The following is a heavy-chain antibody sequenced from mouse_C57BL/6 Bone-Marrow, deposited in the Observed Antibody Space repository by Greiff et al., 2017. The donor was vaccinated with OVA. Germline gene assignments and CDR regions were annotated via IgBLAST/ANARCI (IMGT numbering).Heavy chain of an antibody. CDR3: AREGAWYFDV. J-gene: IGHJ1*03. V-gene: IGHV1-76*01. Sequence: QVQLQQSGAELVRPGASVKLSCKASGYTFTDYYINWVKQRPGQGLEWIARIYPGSGNTYYNEKFKGKATLTADKSSSTAYLQLSSLTSEDSAVYFCAREGAWYFDVWGTGTTVTVSS. CDR1: GYTFTDYY. CDR2: IYPGSGNT.